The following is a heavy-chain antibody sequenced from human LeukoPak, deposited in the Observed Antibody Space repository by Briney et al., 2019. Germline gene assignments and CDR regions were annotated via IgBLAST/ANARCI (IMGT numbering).Heavy chain of an antibody. Sequence: GGSLRLSCAASGFTFSSYGMHWVRQAPGKGLEWVAVIWYDGSNKYYADSVKGRFTISRDNSKNTLYLQMNSLRAEDTAVYYCARVEYFDWLFDYWGQGTLVTASS. J-gene: IGHJ4*02. CDR2: IWYDGSNK. CDR1: GFTFSSYG. D-gene: IGHD3-9*01. CDR3: ARVEYFDWLFDY. V-gene: IGHV3-30*19.